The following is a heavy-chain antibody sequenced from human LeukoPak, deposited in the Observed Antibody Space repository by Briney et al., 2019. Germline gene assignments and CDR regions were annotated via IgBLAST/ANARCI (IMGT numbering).Heavy chain of an antibody. CDR3: ASLPYDYVWGILSSSYDY. CDR1: GFTFSSYA. D-gene: IGHD3-16*01. CDR2: ISYDGSNK. Sequence: PGGSLRLSCAASGFTFSSYAMHWVRQAPGKGLEWVAVISYDGSNKCYADSVKGRFTISRDNSKNTLYLQMNSLRAEDTAVYYCASLPYDYVWGILSSSYDYWGQGTLVTVSS. V-gene: IGHV3-30-3*01. J-gene: IGHJ4*02.